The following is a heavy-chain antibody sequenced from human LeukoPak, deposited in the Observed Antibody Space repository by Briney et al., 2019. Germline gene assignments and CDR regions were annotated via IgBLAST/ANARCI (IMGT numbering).Heavy chain of an antibody. CDR3: ARHTLVGARNAFDI. V-gene: IGHV4-4*07. J-gene: IGHJ3*02. Sequence: PSETLSLTCTVSGGSISSYYWSWIRQPAGKGLEWIGRIYTSGSTNYNPSLKSRVTMSVDTSKNQFSLKLSSVTAADTAVYYCARHTLVGARNAFDIWGQGTMVTVSS. CDR2: IYTSGST. CDR1: GGSISSYY. D-gene: IGHD1-26*01.